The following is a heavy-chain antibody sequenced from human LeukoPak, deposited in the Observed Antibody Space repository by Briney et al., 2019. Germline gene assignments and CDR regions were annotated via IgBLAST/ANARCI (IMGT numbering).Heavy chain of an antibody. J-gene: IGHJ6*02. CDR3: ARGGYCSGGSCYFLGNYYYYGMDV. D-gene: IGHD2-15*01. V-gene: IGHV4-34*01. CDR1: GGSFSGYY. CDR2: INHSGST. Sequence: SETLSLTCAVHGGSFSGYYWSGIRQPPGKGLEWIGEINHSGSTNYNPSLKSRVTISVDTSKNQFSLKLSSVTAADTAVYYCARGGYCSGGSCYFLGNYYYYGMDVWGQGTTVTVSS.